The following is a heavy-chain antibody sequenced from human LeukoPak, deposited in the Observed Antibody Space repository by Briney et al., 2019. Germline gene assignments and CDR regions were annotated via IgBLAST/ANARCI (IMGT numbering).Heavy chain of an antibody. D-gene: IGHD3-3*01. Sequence: SETLSLTCAVSGYSISSGYYWSWIRQPAGKGLEWIGRIYTSGSTNYNPSLKSRVTISVDTSKNQFSLKLSSVTAADTAVYFCARVGVEAQGLHFDYWGQGTLVTVSS. J-gene: IGHJ4*02. CDR2: IYTSGST. V-gene: IGHV4-61*02. CDR3: ARVGVEAQGLHFDY. CDR1: GYSISSGYY.